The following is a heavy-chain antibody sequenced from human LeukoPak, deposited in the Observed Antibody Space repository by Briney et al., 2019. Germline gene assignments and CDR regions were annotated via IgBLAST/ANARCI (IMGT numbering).Heavy chain of an antibody. CDR3: ATILGGSSLAYLNC. CDR2: INPNSGGT. V-gene: IGHV1-2*02. J-gene: IGHJ4*02. CDR1: GYTFTGYY. Sequence: VASVKVSCEASGYTFTGYYIHWVRQAPGQGLEWMGWINPNSGGTNYAQKFQGRVTMTIDTSISSAYMEVNSLRSDDTAVYYCATILGGSSLAYLNCWGQGTLVTVSS. D-gene: IGHD1-26*01.